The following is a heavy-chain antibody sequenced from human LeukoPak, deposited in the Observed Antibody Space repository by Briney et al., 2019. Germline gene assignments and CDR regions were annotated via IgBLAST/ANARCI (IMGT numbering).Heavy chain of an antibody. CDR3: AIQYSSGWYRYYFDY. D-gene: IGHD6-19*01. Sequence: ASVKVSCKVSGYTLTELSIHWVRQAPGKGLEWMGSFDPEDGETIYAQKFQGRVTMTEGTSTDTTYMELSSLRSEDTAVYYCAIQYSSGWYRYYFDYWGQGTLVTVSS. CDR2: FDPEDGET. CDR1: GYTLTELS. J-gene: IGHJ4*02. V-gene: IGHV1-24*01.